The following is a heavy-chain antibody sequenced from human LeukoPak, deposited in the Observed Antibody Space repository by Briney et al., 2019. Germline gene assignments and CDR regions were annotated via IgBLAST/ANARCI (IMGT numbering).Heavy chain of an antibody. J-gene: IGHJ5*02. CDR2: RWYDGSNK. Sequence: GGSLRLSCAASGFTFSSYGMHWVRQAPGKGLEWVAVRWYDGSNKYYADSVKGRFTISRDNSKNTLYLQMNSLRAEDTAVYYCARESYSSSWGNWFDPWGQGTLVTVSS. V-gene: IGHV3-33*01. CDR3: ARESYSSSWGNWFDP. CDR1: GFTFSSYG. D-gene: IGHD6-6*01.